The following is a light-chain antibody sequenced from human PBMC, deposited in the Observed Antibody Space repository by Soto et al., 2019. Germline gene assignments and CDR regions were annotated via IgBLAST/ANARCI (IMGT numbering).Light chain of an antibody. CDR2: AAS. CDR1: QDIRSY. CDR3: LQDYNYPLT. J-gene: IGKJ4*01. Sequence: AIQMTQSPSSLSASVGDRVTITCRASQDIRSYLGWYQQEPGKAPKLLIYAASSLQSGVPSRFSGSGSGTDFTLTINRLQPEDFATYYCLQDYNYPLTLGGGTKVEIK. V-gene: IGKV1-6*01.